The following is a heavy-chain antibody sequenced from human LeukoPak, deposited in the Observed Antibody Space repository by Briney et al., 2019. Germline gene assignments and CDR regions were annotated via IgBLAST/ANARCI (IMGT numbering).Heavy chain of an antibody. D-gene: IGHD6-19*01. Sequence: GGSLRLSCAASGFTFSSYEMNWVRQAPGKGLEWVSYISSSGSTIYYADSVKGRFTISRDNSKNTLYLQMNSLRAEDTAVYYCAKDRIAVAGTGMYNNYMDVWGKGTTVTISS. CDR2: ISSSGSTI. CDR1: GFTFSSYE. J-gene: IGHJ6*03. CDR3: AKDRIAVAGTGMYNNYMDV. V-gene: IGHV3-48*03.